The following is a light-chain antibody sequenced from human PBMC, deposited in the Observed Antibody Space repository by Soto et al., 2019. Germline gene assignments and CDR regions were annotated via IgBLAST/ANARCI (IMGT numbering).Light chain of an antibody. Sequence: QSVLTQPPSASGTPGPGVTISCSGSSSNIGSNTVNWYQQLPGTAPKLVIYSSNQRPSGVPGRFSGSKSGTSASLAISGLQCEDEADYYCAAWEDSLNGRVFGGGTKLTVL. CDR3: AAWEDSLNGRV. CDR1: SSNIGSNT. CDR2: SSN. V-gene: IGLV1-44*01. J-gene: IGLJ3*02.